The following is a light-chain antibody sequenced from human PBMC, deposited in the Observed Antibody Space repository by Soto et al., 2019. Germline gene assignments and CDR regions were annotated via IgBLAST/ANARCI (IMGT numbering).Light chain of an antibody. Sequence: QSVLTQPASVSGSPGQSITISCTGTSSDVGGYNYVSWYQQHPGKAPRLMIVDVDNRPSGVSTRFSGSKSGNTASLTISGLQDEDEADYYCCSYSGSSTIVVFGGGTKLTVL. J-gene: IGLJ2*01. CDR3: CSYSGSSTIVV. CDR2: DVD. CDR1: SSDVGGYNY. V-gene: IGLV2-14*03.